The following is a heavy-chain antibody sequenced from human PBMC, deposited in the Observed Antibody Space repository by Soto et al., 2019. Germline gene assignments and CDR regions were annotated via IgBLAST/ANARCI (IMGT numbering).Heavy chain of an antibody. V-gene: IGHV4-59*01. D-gene: IGHD1-1*01. J-gene: IGHJ4*02. Sequence: SETLSLTCTVSGGSISSYYWSWIRQPPGKGLEWIGYIYYSGSTNYNPSLKSRVTISVDTSKNQFSLKLSSVTAADTAVYYCAGVPGGRERWYYFDYWGQGTLVTVSS. CDR1: GGSISSYY. CDR3: AGVPGGRERWYYFDY. CDR2: IYYSGST.